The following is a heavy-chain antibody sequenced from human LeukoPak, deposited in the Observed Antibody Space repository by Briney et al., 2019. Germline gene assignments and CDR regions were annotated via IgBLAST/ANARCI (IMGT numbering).Heavy chain of an antibody. CDR1: GYTFTSYG. V-gene: IGHV1-46*01. CDR3: ARGGEGFWSGYYVSSFDY. D-gene: IGHD3-3*01. J-gene: IGHJ4*02. CDR2: INPSGGST. Sequence: ASVKVSCKASGYTFTSYGISWVRQAPGQGLEWMGIINPSGGSTSYAQKFQGRVTMTRDMSTSTVYMELSSLRSEDTAVYYCARGGEGFWSGYYVSSFDYWGQGTLVTVSS.